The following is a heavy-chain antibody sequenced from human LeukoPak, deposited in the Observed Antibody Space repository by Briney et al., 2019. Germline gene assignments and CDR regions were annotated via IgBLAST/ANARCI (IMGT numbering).Heavy chain of an antibody. J-gene: IGHJ4*02. CDR1: GFTFSSYE. CDR2: ISSSGGYM. V-gene: IGHV3-48*03. D-gene: IGHD3-10*01. Sequence: GGSLRLSCAASGFTFSSYEMDWVRQAPEKGLEWISYISSSGGYMYADSVKGRFTISRDNAKNSLYLQMNSLRAEDTAVYYCARARTAMVRGDTFDYWGQGTLVTVSS. CDR3: ARARTAMVRGDTFDY.